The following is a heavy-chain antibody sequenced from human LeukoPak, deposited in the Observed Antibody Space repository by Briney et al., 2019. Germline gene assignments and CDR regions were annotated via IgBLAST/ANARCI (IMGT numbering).Heavy chain of an antibody. V-gene: IGHV1-69*01. Sequence: ASVKVSCKASGGTFSSYAISWVRQAPGQGPEWMGGIIPIFGTANYAQKFQGRVTITADESTSTAYMELSSLRAEDTAVYYCARVAGSYYSYFDYWGQGTLVTVSS. D-gene: IGHD3-10*01. CDR3: ARVAGSYYSYFDY. CDR1: GGTFSSYA. J-gene: IGHJ4*02. CDR2: IIPIFGTA.